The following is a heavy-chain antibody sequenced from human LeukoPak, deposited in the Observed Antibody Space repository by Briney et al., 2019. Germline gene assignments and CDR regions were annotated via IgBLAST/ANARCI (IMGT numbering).Heavy chain of an antibody. J-gene: IGHJ4*02. CDR2: IFSNDEK. CDR1: GFSLSNARMG. V-gene: IGHV2-26*01. CDR3: ARIWGMASQFDY. Sequence: SGPVLVKPTATLTLTCTVSGFSLSNARMGVSWIRQPPVKALEWLAHIFSNDEKSYSTSLKSRLTISKDTSKSQVVLTMTNMDPVDTATYYCARIWGMASQFDYWGQGTLVTVSS. D-gene: IGHD3-16*01.